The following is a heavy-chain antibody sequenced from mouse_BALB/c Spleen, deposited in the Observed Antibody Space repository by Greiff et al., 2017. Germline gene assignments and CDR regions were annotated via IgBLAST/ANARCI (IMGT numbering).Heavy chain of an antibody. J-gene: IGHJ2*01. CDR2: IWAGGST. CDR3: ARDPLGRGYFDY. D-gene: IGHD3-1*01. V-gene: IGHV2-9*02. Sequence: VQRVESGPGLVAPSQSLSITCTVSGFSLTSYGVHWVRQPPGKGLEWLGVIWAGGSTNYNSALMSRLSISKDNSKSQVFLKMNSLQTDDTAMYYCARDPLGRGYFDYWGQGTTLTVSS. CDR1: GFSLTSYG.